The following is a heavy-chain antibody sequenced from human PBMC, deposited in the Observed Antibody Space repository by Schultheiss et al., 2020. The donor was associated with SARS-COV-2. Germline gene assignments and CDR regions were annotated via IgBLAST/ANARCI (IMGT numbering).Heavy chain of an antibody. CDR2: IYISGST. CDR3: AGGWDTAMGDY. V-gene: IGHV4-4*07. D-gene: IGHD5-18*01. J-gene: IGHJ4*02. Sequence: SETLSLTCTVSGGSISSYYWSWIRQPAGKGLEWIGRIYISGSTNYNPSLKSRVTISVDTSKNQFSLKLSSVTAADTAVYYCAGGWDTAMGDYWGQGTLVTVSS. CDR1: GGSISSYY.